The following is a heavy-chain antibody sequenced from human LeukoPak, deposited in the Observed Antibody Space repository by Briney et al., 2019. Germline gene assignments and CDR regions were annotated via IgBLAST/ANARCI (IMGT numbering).Heavy chain of an antibody. CDR2: INPSGGST. CDR3: ALLMVRGPFAY. CDR1: GYTFTSYY. V-gene: IGHV1-46*01. J-gene: IGHJ4*02. D-gene: IGHD2-8*01. Sequence: GASVKVSCKASGYTFTSYYMHWVRQAPGQGLEWMGVINPSGGSTTYAQKFQGRVTMTRDTSTSTLYMEVSSLRSEDTAVYYCALLMVRGPFAYWGQGTLVTVSS.